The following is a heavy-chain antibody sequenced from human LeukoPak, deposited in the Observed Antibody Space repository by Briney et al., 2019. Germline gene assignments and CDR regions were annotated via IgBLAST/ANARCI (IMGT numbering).Heavy chain of an antibody. J-gene: IGHJ6*03. CDR3: ARDRPHSSSWGSYYYYMDV. D-gene: IGHD6-13*01. V-gene: IGHV1-2*02. CDR1: GYTFTGYY. CDR2: INPNSGGT. Sequence: GASVKVSCKASGYTFTGYYMHRVRQAPGQGLEWMGWINPNSGGTNYAQKFQGRVTMTRDTSISTAYMELSRLRSDDTAVYYCARDRPHSSSWGSYYYYMDVWGKGTTVTVSS.